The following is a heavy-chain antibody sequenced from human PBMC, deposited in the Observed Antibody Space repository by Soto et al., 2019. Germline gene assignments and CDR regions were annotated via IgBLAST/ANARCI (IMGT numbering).Heavy chain of an antibody. D-gene: IGHD3-22*01. CDR3: AKARPSGGYYYVEAFDV. CDR2: VSSTGTSP. CDR1: GFTFSNYA. Sequence: EVHLLESGGRLIQPGGSLRLSCSASGFTFSNYAMSWVRQSPGKGLEWVSGVSSTGTSPYYAGSVQGRFTISRDNSKNMFYLQMKSLRAEDTAIYYCAKARPSGGYYYVEAFDVWGQGTMVTVSS. V-gene: IGHV3-23*01. J-gene: IGHJ3*01.